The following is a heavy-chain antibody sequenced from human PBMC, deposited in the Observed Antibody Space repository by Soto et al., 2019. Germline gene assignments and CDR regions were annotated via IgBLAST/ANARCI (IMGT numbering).Heavy chain of an antibody. Sequence: ASVKVSCKASGGTFSSYAISWVRQAPGQGLEWMGGIIPIFGTANYAQKFQGRVTITADESTSTAYMELSSLRSEGTAVYYCARYRYGYSYFDYWGQGTLVTVSS. CDR1: GGTFSSYA. CDR2: IIPIFGTA. D-gene: IGHD5-18*01. CDR3: ARYRYGYSYFDY. V-gene: IGHV1-69*13. J-gene: IGHJ4*02.